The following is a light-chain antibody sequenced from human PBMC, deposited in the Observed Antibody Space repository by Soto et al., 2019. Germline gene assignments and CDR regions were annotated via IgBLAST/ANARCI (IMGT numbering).Light chain of an antibody. J-gene: IGLJ2*01. V-gene: IGLV1-51*01. CDR2: DNN. CDR1: SSNIENNY. Sequence: QSVLTQPPSVSAAPGQKVTISCSRSSSNIENNYVSWYQQLPGTAPKLLIYDNNKRPSGIPDRFSGSKSGTSATLGITGLQTGDEAEYYCGTWDNSLSAGVFGGGTKLTVL. CDR3: GTWDNSLSAGV.